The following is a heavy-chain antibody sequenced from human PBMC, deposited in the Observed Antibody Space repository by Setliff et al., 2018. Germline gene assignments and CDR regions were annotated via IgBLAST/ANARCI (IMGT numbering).Heavy chain of an antibody. J-gene: IGHJ4*02. D-gene: IGHD3-22*01. CDR3: SRGDSRGYYYIVFDY. V-gene: IGHV4-4*02. CDR1: GDSISSSNW. CDR2: ISHSGST. Sequence: SATLSLTCAVSGDSISSSNWWNWVRQPPGKGLERIGEISHSGSTNYNPSLKSRVTISEATSKTQFSLKLSSVTAADTAAYFCSRGDSRGYYYIVFDYWGQGKLVTVSS.